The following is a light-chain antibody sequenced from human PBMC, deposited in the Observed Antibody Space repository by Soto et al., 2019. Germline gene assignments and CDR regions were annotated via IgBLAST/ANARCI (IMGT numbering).Light chain of an antibody. Sequence: EIVLTQSAATLSLSLGERATLSCRASQTVGGRYLAWFQQKPGQTPRLLIYGASTRASGVPDRLSGRGSGTDFSLTIIRLKPEDFAGYSCLQYVSSPWTFGHGTKVEV. V-gene: IGKV3-20*01. CDR1: QTVGGRY. J-gene: IGKJ1*01. CDR2: GAS. CDR3: LQYVSSPWT.